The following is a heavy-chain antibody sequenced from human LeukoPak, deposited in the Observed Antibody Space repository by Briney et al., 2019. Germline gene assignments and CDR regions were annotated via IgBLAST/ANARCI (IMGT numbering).Heavy chain of an antibody. V-gene: IGHV1-46*01. D-gene: IGHD6-6*01. CDR1: GYTFTSYY. CDR2: INPSGGST. J-gene: IGHJ4*02. Sequence: ASVKVSCKASGYTFTSYYMHWERHAPGQGLEWMGIINPSGGSTSYAQKFQGRVTITRDMSTRTVYMDLSSLRSEDTAVYYCARAGSGQLGYFDYWGQGTLVTVSS. CDR3: ARAGSGQLGYFDY.